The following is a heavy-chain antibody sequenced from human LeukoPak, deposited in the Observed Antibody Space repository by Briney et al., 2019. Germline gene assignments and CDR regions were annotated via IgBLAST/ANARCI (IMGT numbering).Heavy chain of an antibody. D-gene: IGHD6-19*01. CDR2: ISWNSGSI. Sequence: GGSLRLSCAASGFTFDDYAMHWVRQAPGKGLEWVSGISWNSGSIGYADSVKGRFTISRDNAKNSLYLQMNSLRAEDTALYYCAKGDTFGSGRYGGVDYWGQGTLVTVSS. CDR3: AKGDTFGSGRYGGVDY. CDR1: GFTFDDYA. V-gene: IGHV3-9*01. J-gene: IGHJ4*02.